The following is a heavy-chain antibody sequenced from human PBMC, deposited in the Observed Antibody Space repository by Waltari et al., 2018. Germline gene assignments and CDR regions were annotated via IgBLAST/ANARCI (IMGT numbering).Heavy chain of an antibody. CDR3: ATSGYSYGSLGY. Sequence: EVQLVESGGGLVQPGGSMRLSCEASGFTCSSYEMNWVRQAPGKGLEWVSYISSSGSTIYYADSVKGRFTISRDNAKNSLYLQMNSLRAEDTAVYYCATSGYSYGSLGYWGQGTLVTVSS. D-gene: IGHD5-18*01. J-gene: IGHJ4*02. CDR1: GFTCSSYE. V-gene: IGHV3-48*03. CDR2: ISSSGSTI.